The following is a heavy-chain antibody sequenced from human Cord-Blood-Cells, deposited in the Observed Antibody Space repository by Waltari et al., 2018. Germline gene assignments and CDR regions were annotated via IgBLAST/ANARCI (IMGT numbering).Heavy chain of an antibody. Sequence: QVQLVQSGAEVKKPGSSVKVSCKASGATFSSYAISWVRQAPGPGLEWMGGIISIFGTAHCAQKVQGRVTMTACESTTTAYMEVGSLRSADTAVYYCARDKGEEYSSSSGAFDIWGQGTMVTVSS. J-gene: IGHJ3*02. V-gene: IGHV1-69*01. D-gene: IGHD6-6*01. CDR3: ARDKGEEYSSSSGAFDI. CDR2: IISIFGTA. CDR1: GATFSSYA.